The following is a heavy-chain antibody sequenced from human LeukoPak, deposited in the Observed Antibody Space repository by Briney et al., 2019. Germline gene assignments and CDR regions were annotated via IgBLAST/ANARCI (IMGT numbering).Heavy chain of an antibody. J-gene: IGHJ5*02. D-gene: IGHD6-19*01. CDR2: ISYDGNNK. CDR1: GFTFSNYA. V-gene: IGHV3-30*04. Sequence: GGSLRLSCVASGFTFSNYALQWVRQAPGKGLEWLAVISYDGNNKYYADSVKGRFSISRDNSKNTLFLQINSLRLEDTATYYCARDRNSGWSNNWFDPWGQGALVTVSS. CDR3: ARDRNSGWSNNWFDP.